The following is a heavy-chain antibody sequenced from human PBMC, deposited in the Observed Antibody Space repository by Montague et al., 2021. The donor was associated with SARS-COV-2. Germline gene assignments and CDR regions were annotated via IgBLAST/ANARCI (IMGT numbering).Heavy chain of an antibody. CDR3: ARVTTKRTRYGSGSYRGFDCFDI. CDR1: GGSINTYY. Sequence: SETLSLTCTVSGGSINTYYWSWIRQPPGKGLEWIGYIYYSGSTNYNPSLKSRVTISVDTSKNQFSLKLSSVTAADTAVYYCARVTTKRTRYGSGSYRGFDCFDIWGQGTMVTVSS. CDR2: IYYSGST. J-gene: IGHJ3*02. D-gene: IGHD3-10*01. V-gene: IGHV4-59*08.